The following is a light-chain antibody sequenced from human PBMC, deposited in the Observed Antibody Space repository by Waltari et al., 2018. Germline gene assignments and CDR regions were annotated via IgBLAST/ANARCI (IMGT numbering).Light chain of an antibody. CDR3: QQYNNWPSLT. CDR2: GAS. Sequence: EIVMTQSPATLSVSPGDRATLSCRASQSVSSNLAWYQQKPGQAPRLLIYGASTRATGIPARFSGSGSGTEFTLNISSLQSEDFAVYYCQQYNNWPSLTFGGGTKVEIK. J-gene: IGKJ4*01. V-gene: IGKV3-15*01. CDR1: QSVSSN.